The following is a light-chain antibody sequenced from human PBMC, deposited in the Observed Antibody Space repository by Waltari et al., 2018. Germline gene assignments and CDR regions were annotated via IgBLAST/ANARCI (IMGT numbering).Light chain of an antibody. V-gene: IGLV2-23*02. CDR2: EVI. Sequence: SWYQQHPGKAHKLMIYEVIKRISGVSNRLSGSKSGNAASLTISGIQAEDEANYYCCSYAGSSVVVGGGTKLTVL. J-gene: IGLJ2*01. CDR3: CSYAGSSVV.